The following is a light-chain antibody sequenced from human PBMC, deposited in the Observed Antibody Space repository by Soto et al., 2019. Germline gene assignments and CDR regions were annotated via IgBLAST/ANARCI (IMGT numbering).Light chain of an antibody. Sequence: EIVMTQSPGTLSVSPGEGATLSCRASQSVSSDLAWIQQKPGQAPGLLIYGASTRATGIPARFSGSGSGTEFTLTISSLQPEDFAVYSCQQYNSWPRTFGQGTKVEIK. V-gene: IGKV3-15*01. J-gene: IGKJ1*01. CDR2: GAS. CDR1: QSVSSD. CDR3: QQYNSWPRT.